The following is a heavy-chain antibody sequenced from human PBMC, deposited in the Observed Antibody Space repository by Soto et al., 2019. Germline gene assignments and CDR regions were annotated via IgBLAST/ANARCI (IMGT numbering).Heavy chain of an antibody. J-gene: IGHJ4*02. CDR3: ARRYSSIAARFDY. D-gene: IGHD6-6*01. CDR1: GGSISSSSYY. CDR2: IYYSGST. Sequence: SETLSLTCTVSGGSISSSSYYWGWIRQPPGKGLEWFGSIYYSGSTYYNPSLKSRVTISVDASKNQFSLKLSSVTAADTAVYYCARRYSSIAARFDYWGQGTLVTVSS. V-gene: IGHV4-39*01.